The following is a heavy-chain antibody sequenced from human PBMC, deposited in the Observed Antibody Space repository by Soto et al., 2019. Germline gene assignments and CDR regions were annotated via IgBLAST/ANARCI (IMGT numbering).Heavy chain of an antibody. J-gene: IGHJ1*01. CDR1: GGSISSSSYY. D-gene: IGHD3-10*01. Sequence: QLQLQESGPGLVKPSETLSLTCTVSGGSISSSSYYWGWIRQPPGQGLEWIGSIYYSGSTYYNPSLKSRVTISVDTSKNQFSLKLSSVTAADTAVYYCAREITMDPEYFQHWGQGTLVTVSS. CDR3: AREITMDPEYFQH. CDR2: IYYSGST. V-gene: IGHV4-39*02.